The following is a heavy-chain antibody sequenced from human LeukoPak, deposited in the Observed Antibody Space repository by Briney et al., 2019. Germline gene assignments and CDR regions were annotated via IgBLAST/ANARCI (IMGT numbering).Heavy chain of an antibody. V-gene: IGHV3-23*01. Sequence: GGSLRLSCAASGFTFSNNAMSWVRQAPGKGLEWVSAVNGSGVVTHYAASVRGRFTISRDNSKNTLYLEMNSLRAEDTAVYYCARESSTGRNFDYWGQGTLVTVSS. D-gene: IGHD1-1*01. J-gene: IGHJ4*02. CDR1: GFTFSNNA. CDR3: ARESSTGRNFDY. CDR2: VNGSGVVT.